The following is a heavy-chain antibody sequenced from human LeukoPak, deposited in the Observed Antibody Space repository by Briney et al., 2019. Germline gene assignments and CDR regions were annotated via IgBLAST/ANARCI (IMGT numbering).Heavy chain of an antibody. V-gene: IGHV4-59*01. Sequence: SETLSLTCTVSGGSISDYYWSWIRQPPGKGLEWIGYIYYSGSTNYNPPLKSRVIISVDTSKNQFSLKLSSVAAADTAVYYCARDYGDYFDYWGQGTLVTVSS. CDR1: GGSISDYY. J-gene: IGHJ4*02. CDR2: IYYSGST. CDR3: ARDYGDYFDY. D-gene: IGHD4-17*01.